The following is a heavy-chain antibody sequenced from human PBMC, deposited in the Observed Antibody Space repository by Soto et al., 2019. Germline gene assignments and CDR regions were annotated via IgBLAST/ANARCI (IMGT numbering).Heavy chain of an antibody. CDR1: GYTFTSYA. Sequence: GASVKVSCKASGYTFTSYAMHWVRQAPGQRLEWMGWINAGNGNTKYSQKFQGRVTITRDTSASTAYMELSSLRSEDTAVYYCATGSPTIWFGSPLDYWGQGTLVTVSS. CDR2: INAGNGNT. J-gene: IGHJ4*02. V-gene: IGHV1-3*01. CDR3: ATGSPTIWFGSPLDY. D-gene: IGHD3-10*01.